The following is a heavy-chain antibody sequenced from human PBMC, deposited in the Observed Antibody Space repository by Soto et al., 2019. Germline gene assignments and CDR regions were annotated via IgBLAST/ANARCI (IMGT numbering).Heavy chain of an antibody. CDR1: GFTFSTYW. Sequence: EVQLVESGGGLVQPGGSLRLSCAASGFTFSTYWMHWVRQAPGEGLVWVSRINSDGSFTSYAGSVKGRITISRNNAKNTLYLQMNSLRSEDTAVYYCARDRYGSWQFDYWGQGTLVTVSS. D-gene: IGHD3-10*01. CDR2: INSDGSFT. V-gene: IGHV3-74*01. CDR3: ARDRYGSWQFDY. J-gene: IGHJ4*02.